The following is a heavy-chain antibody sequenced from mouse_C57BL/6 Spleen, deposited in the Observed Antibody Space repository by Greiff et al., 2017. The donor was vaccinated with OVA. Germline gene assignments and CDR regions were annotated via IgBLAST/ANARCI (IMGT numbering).Heavy chain of an antibody. D-gene: IGHD2-3*01. Sequence: EVQVVESGGGLVKPGGSLKLSCAASGFTFSDYGMHWVRQAPEKGLEWVAYISSGSSTIYYADTVKGRFTISRDNAKNTLFLQMTSLRSEDTAMYYGARGGYYREDYWYFDVGGTGTTVTVSS. V-gene: IGHV5-17*01. CDR3: ARGGYYREDYWYFDV. CDR1: GFTFSDYG. CDR2: ISSGSSTI. J-gene: IGHJ1*03.